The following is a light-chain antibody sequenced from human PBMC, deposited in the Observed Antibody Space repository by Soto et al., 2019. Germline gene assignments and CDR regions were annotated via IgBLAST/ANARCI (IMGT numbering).Light chain of an antibody. CDR1: QSINNY. V-gene: IGKV3-11*01. Sequence: EIVLTQSPVTLSLSPGERATLSCRASQSINNYLAWYQQKPGQPPRLLIYDASNRATAIPVRFSGSGSGTDFTLNISSLEPEDSAVYYCQYRGIWPPGATFGGGTKVEIK. J-gene: IGKJ4*01. CDR2: DAS. CDR3: QYRGIWPPGAT.